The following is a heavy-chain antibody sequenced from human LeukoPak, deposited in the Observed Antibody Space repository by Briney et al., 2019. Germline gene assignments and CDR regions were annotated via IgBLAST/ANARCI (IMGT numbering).Heavy chain of an antibody. CDR2: VKSKTDGGTT. V-gene: IGHV3-15*05. J-gene: IGHJ4*02. Sequence: GESLRLSCAASGFTFINAWMSWVRQAPGKGLEWVGRVKSKTDGGTTDYAAPVKGRLAISRDDSKNTLYLQMNSLKIEDTAVYYCTAGTGRSDFDYWGRGTLVTVSS. CDR3: TAGTGRSDFDY. CDR1: GFTFINAW. D-gene: IGHD3-10*01.